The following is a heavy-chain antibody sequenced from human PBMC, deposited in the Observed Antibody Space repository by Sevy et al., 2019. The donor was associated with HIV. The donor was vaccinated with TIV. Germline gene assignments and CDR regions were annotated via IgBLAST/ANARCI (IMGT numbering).Heavy chain of an antibody. Sequence: ASVKVSCKVSGYTFNTYRIHWVRQAPGQGLEWMGWVSPHNGDTNYAQRLQGRITMFTDSYTSTAYMELRNLRSDDTALYYCARAYCSGGRCYSLAYWGQGTLVTVSS. CDR1: GYTFNTYR. V-gene: IGHV1-18*01. CDR3: ARAYCSGGRCYSLAY. J-gene: IGHJ4*02. CDR2: VSPHNGDT. D-gene: IGHD2-15*01.